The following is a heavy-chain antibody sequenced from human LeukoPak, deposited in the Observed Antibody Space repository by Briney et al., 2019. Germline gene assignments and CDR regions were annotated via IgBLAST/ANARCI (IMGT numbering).Heavy chain of an antibody. CDR2: IKQDGSEK. CDR1: GFTFSSYG. CDR3: ATRYYYGSGSFDC. Sequence: PGGSLRLSCAASGFTFSSYGMSWVRQAPGKGLEWVANIKQDGSEKYYVDSVEGRFTISRDNAKNSLYLQMNSLRAEDTAVYYCATRYYYGSGSFDCWGQGTLVTVSS. V-gene: IGHV3-7*01. J-gene: IGHJ4*02. D-gene: IGHD3-10*01.